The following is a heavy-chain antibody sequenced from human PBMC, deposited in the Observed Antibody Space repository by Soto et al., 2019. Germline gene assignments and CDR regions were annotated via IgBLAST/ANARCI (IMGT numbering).Heavy chain of an antibody. J-gene: IGHJ3*02. CDR3: ATSGGYSSGPDAFDI. Sequence: GGSLRLSCAASGFTVSSNYMSWVRQAPGKGLEWVSVIYSGGSTYYADSVKGRFTISRHNSKNTLYLQMNSLRAEDTAVYYCATSGGYSSGPDAFDIWGQGTMVTVSS. CDR1: GFTVSSNY. D-gene: IGHD6-19*01. V-gene: IGHV3-53*04. CDR2: IYSGGST.